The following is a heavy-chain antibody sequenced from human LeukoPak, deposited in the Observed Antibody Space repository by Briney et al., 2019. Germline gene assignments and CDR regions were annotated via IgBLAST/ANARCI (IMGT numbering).Heavy chain of an antibody. Sequence: ASVKVSCKASGYTFTGYYMHWVRQAPGQGLEWMGWINPNSGGTKYAQKFQGRVTMTRDTSISTAYMELSRLRSDDTAVYYCARDPYDSSAYYYSYFDYWGQGTLVTVSS. D-gene: IGHD3-22*01. CDR1: GYTFTGYY. CDR2: INPNSGGT. J-gene: IGHJ4*02. V-gene: IGHV1-2*02. CDR3: ARDPYDSSAYYYSYFDY.